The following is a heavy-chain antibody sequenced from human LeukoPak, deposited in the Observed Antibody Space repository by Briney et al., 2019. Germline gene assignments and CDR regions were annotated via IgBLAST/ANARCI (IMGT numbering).Heavy chain of an antibody. CDR3: ARDPRWLTPDCTSTSCYENYFDP. V-gene: IGHV4-38-2*02. J-gene: IGHJ5*02. Sequence: SETLSLTCAVSGFSISNGYQWAWIRQPPGKTLEWIGSIYHSGSAHYNPSLKSRVTISVDTSNNHFSLRLRSVTAADTAVYYCARDPRWLTPDCTSTSCYENYFDPWGQGTLVTVSS. CDR1: GFSISNGYQ. D-gene: IGHD2-2*01. CDR2: IYHSGSA.